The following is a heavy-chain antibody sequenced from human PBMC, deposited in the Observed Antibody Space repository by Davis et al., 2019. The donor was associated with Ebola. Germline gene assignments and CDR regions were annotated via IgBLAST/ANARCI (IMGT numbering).Heavy chain of an antibody. Sequence: SETLSLTCTVSGGSIISSSSYWGWIRQPPRKGLEWIGSIYYSGITYYNPSLKSRVTISVDTSKNQFSLKLSSVTAADTAVYYCAREWELLGWFDPWGQGTLVTVSS. CDR3: AREWELLGWFDP. V-gene: IGHV4-39*07. CDR1: GGSIISSSSY. CDR2: IYYSGIT. J-gene: IGHJ5*02. D-gene: IGHD1-26*01.